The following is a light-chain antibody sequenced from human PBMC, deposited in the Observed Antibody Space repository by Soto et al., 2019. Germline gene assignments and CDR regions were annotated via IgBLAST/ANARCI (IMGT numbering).Light chain of an antibody. J-gene: IGKJ2*01. Sequence: DIQMTESPSSLSASVGDRVTITCRASQGIRSDLGWYQQKPGKAPKRLIYAASSLQSGVPSRFSGSGSGTEFTLTISSLQPEDFATYYCLQHNSYPPYTFGQGTKLEIK. V-gene: IGKV1-17*01. CDR2: AAS. CDR3: LQHNSYPPYT. CDR1: QGIRSD.